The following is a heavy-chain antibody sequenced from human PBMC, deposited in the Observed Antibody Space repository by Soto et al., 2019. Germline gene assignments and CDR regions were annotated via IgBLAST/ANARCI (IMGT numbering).Heavy chain of an antibody. D-gene: IGHD3-22*01. J-gene: IGHJ4*02. Sequence: EVQLVESGGGLVQPGGSLRLSCAASGFTFSSYSMNWVRQALGKRLGWVSYISSSSSTIYYADSVKGRFTISRDNAKYSLYLQLIRLRAEDTAVYYCARGAYYYDSSGLSYWGQGTLVTVSS. CDR3: ARGAYYYDSSGLSY. CDR1: GFTFSSYS. V-gene: IGHV3-48*01. CDR2: ISSSSSTI.